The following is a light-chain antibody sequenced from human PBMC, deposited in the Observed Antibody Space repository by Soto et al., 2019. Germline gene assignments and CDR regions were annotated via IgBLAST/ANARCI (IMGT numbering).Light chain of an antibody. V-gene: IGLV2-11*01. CDR1: SSDVGGYNY. J-gene: IGLJ1*01. Sequence: QSVLTQPRSVSGSPGQSVTISCTGTSSDVGGYNYVSWYQHHPGKAPKLMIYDVDKRPSGVPGRFSGSKSGNTASLTISGLQAEDEADYYCCSYAGSYPVVFGTGTKGTVL. CDR3: CSYAGSYPVV. CDR2: DVD.